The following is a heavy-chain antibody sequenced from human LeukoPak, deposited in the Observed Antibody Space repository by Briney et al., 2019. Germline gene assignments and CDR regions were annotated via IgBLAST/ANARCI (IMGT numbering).Heavy chain of an antibody. D-gene: IGHD2-15*01. CDR2: INHSGST. V-gene: IGHV4-34*01. CDR3: ARDSGYCSGGSCYSHSNWFDP. CDR1: GGSFSGYY. J-gene: IGHJ5*02. Sequence: SETLSLTCAVYGGSFSGYYWSWIRQPPRKGLEWIGEINHSGSTNYNPSLKSRVTMSVDTSKNQFSLKLSSVTAADTAVYYCARDSGYCSGGSCYSHSNWFDPWGQGTLVTVSS.